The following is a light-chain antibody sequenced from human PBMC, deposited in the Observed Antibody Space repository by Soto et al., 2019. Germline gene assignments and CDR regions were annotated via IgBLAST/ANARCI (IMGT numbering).Light chain of an antibody. CDR1: GSDVGGYNY. V-gene: IGLV2-14*01. CDR3: SSYRSSSTLYV. Sequence: VLTQPASVSGSPGQSITISCTGTGSDVGGYNYVSWYQQHPGKAPKLMIYDVNNRPSGVSNRFSGSKSGNTASLTISGLQAEDEADYYCSSYRSSSTLYVFGTGTKVTVL. J-gene: IGLJ1*01. CDR2: DVN.